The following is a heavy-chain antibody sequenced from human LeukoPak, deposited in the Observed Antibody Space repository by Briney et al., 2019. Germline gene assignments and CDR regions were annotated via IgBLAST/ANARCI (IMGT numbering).Heavy chain of an antibody. D-gene: IGHD5-24*01. V-gene: IGHV5-51*01. CDR3: ARHEEMATITN. J-gene: IGHJ4*02. Sequence: GGALQISCKGSGYNFTSYWIGWVRQMPGKGLEWMGIIYPGDSDTRYSPSFQGQVTISADKSISTAYLQWSSLKASDTAMYYCARHEEMATITNWGQGTLVTVSS. CDR1: GYNFTSYW. CDR2: IYPGDSDT.